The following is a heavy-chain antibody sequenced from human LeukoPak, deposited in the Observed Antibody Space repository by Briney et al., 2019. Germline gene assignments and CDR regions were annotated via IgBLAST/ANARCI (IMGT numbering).Heavy chain of an antibody. Sequence: PGGSLRLSCAASGFTFSSYWMNWARQAPGTGLEWVANIKKDGSEKYYVDSVKGRFTISRNNTKNSLYLQMNSLRAEDTAIYYCARGKYSGNDYHFDYWGQGTLVIVSS. CDR2: IKKDGSEK. CDR3: ARGKYSGNDYHFDY. D-gene: IGHD5-12*01. V-gene: IGHV3-7*03. CDR1: GFTFSSYW. J-gene: IGHJ4*02.